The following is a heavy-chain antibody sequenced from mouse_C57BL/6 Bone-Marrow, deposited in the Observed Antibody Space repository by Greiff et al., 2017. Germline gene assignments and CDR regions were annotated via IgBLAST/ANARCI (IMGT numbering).Heavy chain of an antibody. CDR1: GYTFTSYT. V-gene: IGHV1-4*01. Sequence: VQVVESGAELARPGASVKMSCKASGYTFTSYTMHWVKQRPGQGLEWIGYINPSSGYTKYNQKFKDKATLTADKSSSTAYMQLSSLTSEDSAVYYCASVALDYWGQGTTLTVSS. J-gene: IGHJ2*01. D-gene: IGHD1-1*01. CDR2: INPSSGYT. CDR3: ASVALDY.